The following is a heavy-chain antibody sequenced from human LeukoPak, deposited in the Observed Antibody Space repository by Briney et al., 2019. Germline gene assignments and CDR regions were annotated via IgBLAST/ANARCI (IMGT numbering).Heavy chain of an antibody. J-gene: IGHJ4*02. CDR3: ARDQWGPYDFWSGYSPLTAPTAYFDY. Sequence: PGGSLRLSCAASGFTFSSYWMSWVRQAPGKGLEWVANIKQDGSEKYYVDSVKGRFTISRDNAKNSLYLQMNSLRAEDTAVYYCARDQWGPYDFWSGYSPLTAPTAYFDYWGQGTLVTVSS. CDR1: GFTFSSYW. CDR2: IKQDGSEK. V-gene: IGHV3-7*01. D-gene: IGHD3-3*01.